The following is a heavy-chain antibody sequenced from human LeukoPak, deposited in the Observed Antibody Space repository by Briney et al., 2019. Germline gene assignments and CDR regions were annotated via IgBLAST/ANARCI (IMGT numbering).Heavy chain of an antibody. V-gene: IGHV3-30*01. J-gene: IGHJ4*02. D-gene: IGHD2-21*01. CDR3: AGKSLWFKYYDY. CDR1: GFTFTSYT. Sequence: PGTSMRLSCAASGFTFTSYTMHWVRQPPGQGLEWVAATSYDGGNRYYADYVKGRFTISRDNSNNTLFLQMKSLRPEDTAVYFCAGKSLWFKYYDYWGQGIWVTVSS. CDR2: TSYDGGNR.